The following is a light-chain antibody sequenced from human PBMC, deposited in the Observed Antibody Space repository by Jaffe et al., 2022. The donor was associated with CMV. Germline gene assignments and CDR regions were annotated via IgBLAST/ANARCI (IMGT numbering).Light chain of an antibody. CDR2: KAS. CDR1: QSIRNW. Sequence: DIQMTQSPSTLSASVGDKVTLSCRASQSIRNWLAWYQQKPGKAPHLLIYKASVLESGVPSRFSGSGSGTEFTLTITSLQPDDFATYYCQQYNSYPWTFGQGTKVEIK. J-gene: IGKJ1*01. V-gene: IGKV1-5*03. CDR3: QQYNSYPWT.